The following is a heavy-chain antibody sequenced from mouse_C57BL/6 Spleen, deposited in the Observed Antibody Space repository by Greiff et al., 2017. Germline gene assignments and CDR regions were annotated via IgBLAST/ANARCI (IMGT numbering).Heavy chain of an antibody. CDR2: IDPNSGGT. V-gene: IGHV1-72*01. D-gene: IGHD2-5*01. CDR1: GYTFTSYW. Sequence: VQLQQPGAELVKPGASVKLSCKASGYTFTSYWMHWVKQRPGRGLEWIGRIDPNSGGTKYNEKFKSKATLTVDKPSSTAYMQLSSLTSEDSAVYYCARKAYYSNYEWFAYWGQGTLVTVSA. CDR3: ARKAYYSNYEWFAY. J-gene: IGHJ3*01.